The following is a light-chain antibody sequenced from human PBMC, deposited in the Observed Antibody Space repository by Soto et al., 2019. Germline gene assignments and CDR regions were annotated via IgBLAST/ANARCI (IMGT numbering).Light chain of an antibody. J-gene: IGLJ1*01. CDR1: TRDAGGYSY. V-gene: IGLV2-14*01. CDR3: RSYTSSSLYV. CDR2: DVS. Sequence: QSALTQPASLSGSPAELIAISMTRTTRDAGGYSYASWYQQLPGKAAKLMFYDVSDRRSGVSNRFSGSKSGNTASLTISGLQAEDEADYYCRSYTSSSLYVFGTGTRVTV.